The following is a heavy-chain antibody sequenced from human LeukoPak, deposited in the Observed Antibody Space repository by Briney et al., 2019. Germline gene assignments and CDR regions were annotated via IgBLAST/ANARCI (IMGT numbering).Heavy chain of an antibody. D-gene: IGHD3-16*01. CDR3: AKEGAWGNWYFDL. Sequence: PGGSLRLSCAASGFTFSSHGMRWVRQAPGKGLEWVVVISADGDTKYYADSVKGRFTISRDNSKNTVYLEMNSLREEDTAVYYCAKEGAWGNWYFDLWGRGTLVTVSS. CDR2: ISADGDTK. CDR1: GFTFSSHG. J-gene: IGHJ2*01. V-gene: IGHV3-30*18.